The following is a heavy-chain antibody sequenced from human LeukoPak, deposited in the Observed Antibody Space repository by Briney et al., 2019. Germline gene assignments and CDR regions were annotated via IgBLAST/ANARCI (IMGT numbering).Heavy chain of an antibody. V-gene: IGHV1-69*04. CDR3: ARAKYSSSNVYWFDP. CDR1: GATFSSYG. CDR2: IIPILGIA. Sequence: SVKVSCKASGATFSSYGVSWVRQAPGQGLEWMGRIIPILGIANYAQKFQGRVTTTADKSTSTAYMELSSLRSEDTAVYYCARAKYSSSNVYWFDPWGQGTLVTVSS. D-gene: IGHD6-6*01. J-gene: IGHJ5*02.